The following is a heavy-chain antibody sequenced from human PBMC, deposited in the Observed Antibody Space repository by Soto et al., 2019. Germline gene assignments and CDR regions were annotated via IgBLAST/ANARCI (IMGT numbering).Heavy chain of an antibody. CDR2: IYHSGTT. CDR1: GASISSGGYY. CDR3: ARAAAPGWFAL. Sequence: QVRLQESGPGLVKPSQTLSRTCIVSGASISSGGYYWSWIRQHPGKGLELIGYIYHSGTTYYNPSPESRLSISADTSKNLLSLNLSSVTAADTAIYYCARAAAPGWFALWGQGTLVTVSS. V-gene: IGHV4-31*03. J-gene: IGHJ5*02. D-gene: IGHD2-2*01.